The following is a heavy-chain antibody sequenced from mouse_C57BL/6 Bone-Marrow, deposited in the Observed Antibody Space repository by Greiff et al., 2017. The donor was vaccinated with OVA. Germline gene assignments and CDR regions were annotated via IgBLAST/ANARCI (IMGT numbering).Heavy chain of an antibody. CDR2: IYPRSGNT. V-gene: IGHV1-81*01. Sequence: VKLMESGAELARPGASVKLSCKASGYTFTSYGISWVKQRTGQGLEWIGEIYPRSGNTYYNEKFKGKATLTADKSSSTAYMELRSLTSEDSAVYFCARDYGYDSWFAYWGQGTLVTVSA. J-gene: IGHJ3*01. CDR3: ARDYGYDSWFAY. CDR1: GYTFTSYG. D-gene: IGHD2-2*01.